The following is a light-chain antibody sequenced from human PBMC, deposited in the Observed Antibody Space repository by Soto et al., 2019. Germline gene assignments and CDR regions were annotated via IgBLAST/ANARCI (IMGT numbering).Light chain of an antibody. V-gene: IGKV1-5*03. J-gene: IGKJ1*01. CDR1: QNVNNW. CDR2: AAS. Sequence: DIQMTQSPSTLSASVGDRVTITCRASQNVNNWLAWFQQKPGKAPKLLIYAASSLDSGVPSRFSGSGSGTEFTLTIRSLQPDDFATYYCQQYSIVWTFGQGTNLEIK. CDR3: QQYSIVWT.